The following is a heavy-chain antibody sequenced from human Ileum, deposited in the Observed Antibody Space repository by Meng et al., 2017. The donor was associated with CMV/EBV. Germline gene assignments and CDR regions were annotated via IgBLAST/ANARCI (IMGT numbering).Heavy chain of an antibody. V-gene: IGHV1-18*01. CDR3: ARDLGPWGSMVSRVPHY. CDR2: NREYNGGT. CDR1: FSGDG. Sequence: FSGDGSSWVRQGPGQGLKGMGWNREYNGGTNCTQNVKRRMTMTTDTCTSRYYMELRSLKSDDTAVKYCARDLGPWGSMVSRVPHYWGQRTLVTVSS. J-gene: IGHJ4*02. D-gene: IGHD3-10*01.